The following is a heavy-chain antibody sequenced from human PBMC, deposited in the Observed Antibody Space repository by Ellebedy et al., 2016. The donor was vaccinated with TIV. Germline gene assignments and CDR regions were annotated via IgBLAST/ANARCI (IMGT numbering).Heavy chain of an antibody. CDR1: GFTFSGAA. CDR3: TYGGSPVDY. J-gene: IGHJ4*02. V-gene: IGHV3-73*01. Sequence: GESLKIPCAASGFTFSGAAIHWVRQASGKGLERVGRFRSKAHFYATAYAASVRGRFAISRDDSNNTAYLQMNRLKTEETAVYYCTYGGSPVDYWGQGTLVTVSS. CDR2: FRSKAHFYAT. D-gene: IGHD2-15*01.